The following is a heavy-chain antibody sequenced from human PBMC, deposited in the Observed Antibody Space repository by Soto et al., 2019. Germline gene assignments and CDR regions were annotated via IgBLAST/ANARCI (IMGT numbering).Heavy chain of an antibody. CDR3: ARSKDLGDIDVKIGF. D-gene: IGHD2-21*02. CDR1: GFTFSRYG. CDR2: ISFDGSDK. J-gene: IGHJ4*02. Sequence: QVQLVESGGGVVKPGRSLRLSWAASGFTFSRYGMQWVRQAPGKGLEWVAVISFDGSDKYYGDSVKGRFTVSRDNSKNTMWVQINILRAEDTAVYYGARSKDLGDIDVKIGFWGQGTLVTVS. V-gene: IGHV3-30*03.